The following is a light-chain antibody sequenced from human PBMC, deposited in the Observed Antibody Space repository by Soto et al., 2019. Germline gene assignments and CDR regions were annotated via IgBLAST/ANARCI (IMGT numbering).Light chain of an antibody. J-gene: IGKJ4*01. CDR2: DAS. V-gene: IGKV3-11*01. CDR1: QSVSSY. CDR3: QHRSNWLA. Sequence: EIVLTQSPATLSLSPGERATLSCRASQSVSSYLAWYQQKPGQAPRLLIYDASNRATGIPARFGGSGSGTDFTLTITSLEPEDFAVYYCQHRSNWLAFGGGTKVDIK.